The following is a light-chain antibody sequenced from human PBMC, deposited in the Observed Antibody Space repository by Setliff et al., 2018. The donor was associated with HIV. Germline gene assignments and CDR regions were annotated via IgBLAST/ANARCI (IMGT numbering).Light chain of an antibody. CDR3: GTWDSSLSAVV. Sequence: QSALTQPPSVSAAPGQKVTISCSGSSSDIGDNYVSWYQQLPGTAPKLLIYDNNKRPSGIPGRFSGSKSGTSATLGITGLQTEDEADYYCGTWDSSLSAVVFGGGTKVTVL. CDR1: SSDIGDNY. V-gene: IGLV1-51*01. J-gene: IGLJ2*01. CDR2: DNN.